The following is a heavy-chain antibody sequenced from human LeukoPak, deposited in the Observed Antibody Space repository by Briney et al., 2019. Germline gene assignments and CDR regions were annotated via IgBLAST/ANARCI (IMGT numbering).Heavy chain of an antibody. CDR3: AREESQYYYDESGYALAY. D-gene: IGHD3-22*01. CDR2: IIPLLGTP. J-gene: IGHJ4*02. V-gene: IGHV1-69*04. CDR1: GGTFSSFA. Sequence: ASVKVSCKTSGGTFSSFAVSWVRQAPGAGLEWMGRIIPLLGTPNYAQKFQGRVTITADKATTTVYLEVSSLRSEDTATYYCAREESQYYYDESGYALAYWGQGTLVTVSS.